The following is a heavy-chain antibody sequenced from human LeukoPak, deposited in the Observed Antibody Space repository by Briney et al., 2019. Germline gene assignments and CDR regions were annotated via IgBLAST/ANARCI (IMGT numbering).Heavy chain of an antibody. CDR2: IYYSGST. CDR1: GGSISSSSYY. V-gene: IGHV4-39*01. J-gene: IGHJ3*02. Sequence: SETLSLTCTVSGGSISSSSYYWGWIRQPPGKGLEWIGSIYYSGSTYYNPSLRSRVTISVDTSKNQFSLKLSSVTAADTAVYYCARSGDYGDYHDAFDIWGQGTMVTVSS. D-gene: IGHD4-17*01. CDR3: ARSGDYGDYHDAFDI.